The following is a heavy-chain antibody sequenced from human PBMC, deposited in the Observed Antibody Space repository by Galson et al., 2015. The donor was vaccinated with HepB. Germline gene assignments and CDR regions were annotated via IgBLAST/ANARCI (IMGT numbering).Heavy chain of an antibody. J-gene: IGHJ5*02. D-gene: IGHD5-18*01. CDR1: GFTFSDYY. Sequence: SLRLSCAASGFTFSDYYMSWIRQAPGKGLEWVSYISSSSSYTNYADSVKGRFTISRDNAKNSLYLQMNSLRAEDTAVYYCARDMGIQLWFSPNWFDPWGQGTLVTVSS. CDR2: ISSSSSYT. CDR3: ARDMGIQLWFSPNWFDP. V-gene: IGHV3-11*06.